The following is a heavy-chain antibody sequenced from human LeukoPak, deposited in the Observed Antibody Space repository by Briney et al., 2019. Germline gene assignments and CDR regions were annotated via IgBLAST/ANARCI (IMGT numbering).Heavy chain of an antibody. Sequence: GASVKVSCKASGCTFTSYGIIWVRQAPGQGLEWMGWISAYNGNTNYAQKLQGRVTMTTDTSTSTAYMELRSLRSDDTAVYYCARGGNIWFGEHWYFDLWGRGTLVTVSS. CDR1: GCTFTSYG. V-gene: IGHV1-18*01. J-gene: IGHJ2*01. CDR2: ISAYNGNT. CDR3: ARGGNIWFGEHWYFDL. D-gene: IGHD3-10*01.